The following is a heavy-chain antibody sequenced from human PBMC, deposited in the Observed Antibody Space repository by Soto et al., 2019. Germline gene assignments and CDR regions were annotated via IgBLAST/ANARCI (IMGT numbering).Heavy chain of an antibody. D-gene: IGHD4-17*01. Sequence: PSETLSLTCAVSGGSISSGGYSCNWIRQPPGKGLEWIGYIYHSGSTYYNPSLKSRVTISVDRSKNQFSLKLSSVTAAGAAVYYCARGVTTVTTFDYWGQGTLVTVSS. V-gene: IGHV4-30-2*01. CDR3: ARGVTTVTTFDY. CDR2: IYHSGST. CDR1: GGSISSGGYS. J-gene: IGHJ4*02.